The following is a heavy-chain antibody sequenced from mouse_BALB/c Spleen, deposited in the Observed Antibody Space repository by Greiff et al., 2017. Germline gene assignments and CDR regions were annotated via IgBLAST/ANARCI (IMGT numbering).Heavy chain of an antibody. J-gene: IGHJ2*01. CDR1: GFTFSSYG. V-gene: IGHV5-6*01. CDR2: ISSGGSYT. CDR3: ARGIYYDYPFDY. Sequence: VQLKESGGDLVKPGGSLKLSCAASGFTFSSYGMSWVRQTPDKRLEWVATISSGGSYTYYPDSVKGRFTISRDNAKNTLYLQMSSLKSEDTAMYYCARGIYYDYPFDYWGQGTTLTVSS. D-gene: IGHD2-4*01.